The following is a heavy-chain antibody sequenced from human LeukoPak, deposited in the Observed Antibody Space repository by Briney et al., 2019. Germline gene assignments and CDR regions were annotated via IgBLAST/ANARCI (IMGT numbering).Heavy chain of an antibody. CDR1: GYTFTSYY. J-gene: IGHJ5*02. Sequence: ASVKVSCKAAGYTFTSYYMHWVRQAPGQGLEWMGWISAYNGNTNYAQKLQGRVTMTTDTSTSTAYMELRSLRSDDTAVYYCARDPVLLCPWGQGTLVTVSS. CDR2: ISAYNGNT. D-gene: IGHD3-10*02. V-gene: IGHV1-18*04. CDR3: ARDPVLLCP.